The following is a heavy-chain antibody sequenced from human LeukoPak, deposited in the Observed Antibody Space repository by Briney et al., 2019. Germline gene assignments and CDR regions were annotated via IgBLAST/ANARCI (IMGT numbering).Heavy chain of an antibody. V-gene: IGHV1-8*02. Sequence: GASVKVSCKASGYTFTGYYMHWVRQATGQGLEWMGWMNPNSGNTGYAQKFQGRVTMTRNTSISTAYMELSSLRSEDTAVYYCARGRGDGYSYWGQGTLVTVSS. CDR2: MNPNSGNT. D-gene: IGHD5-24*01. CDR1: GYTFTGYY. CDR3: ARGRGDGYSY. J-gene: IGHJ4*02.